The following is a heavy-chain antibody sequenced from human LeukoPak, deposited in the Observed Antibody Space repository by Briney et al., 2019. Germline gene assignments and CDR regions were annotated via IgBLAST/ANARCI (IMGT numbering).Heavy chain of an antibody. CDR3: ARDRSYYGSDIWAPNDAFDI. CDR1: GFTFSSYS. CDR2: ISSSSSYI. D-gene: IGHD3-10*01. V-gene: IGHV3-21*01. J-gene: IGHJ3*02. Sequence: GGSLRLSCAASGFTFSSYSMNWVRQAPGKGLEWVSSISSSSSYIYYADSVKGRFTISRDNAKNSLYLQMNSLRAEDTAVYYCARDRSYYGSDIWAPNDAFDIWGQGTMVTVSS.